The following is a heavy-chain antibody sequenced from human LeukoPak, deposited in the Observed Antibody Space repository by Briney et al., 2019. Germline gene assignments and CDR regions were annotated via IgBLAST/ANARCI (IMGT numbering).Heavy chain of an antibody. CDR1: GGSISYYY. D-gene: IGHD6-13*01. V-gene: IGHV4-4*07. CDR3: ARVRRTSIIWYVGKPRYHDALDI. J-gene: IGHJ3*02. CDR2: IYTSGRT. Sequence: PSETLSLTCTVSGGSISYYYWNWIRQPAGKGLEWIGRIYTSGRTYYNPSLKSRVSMSVDTSKNQFSLKLTSVTAADTAVYYCARVRRTSIIWYVGKPRYHDALDIWGQGTMVTVSS.